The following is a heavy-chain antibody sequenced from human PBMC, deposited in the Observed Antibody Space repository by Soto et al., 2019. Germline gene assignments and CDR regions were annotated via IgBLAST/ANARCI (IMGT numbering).Heavy chain of an antibody. J-gene: IGHJ4*02. D-gene: IGHD6-13*01. CDR2: ISYDGSNK. CDR1: GFTFSSYA. Sequence: QVQLVESGGGVVQPGRSLRLSCAACGFTFSSYAMHWVRQAPGKGLEWVAVISYDGSNKYYADSVKGRFTISRDNSKNTLYLQMNSLRDEDTAVYYCASPQRGSSWYFVWDYWGQGTLVTVSS. V-gene: IGHV3-30-3*01. CDR3: ASPQRGSSWYFVWDY.